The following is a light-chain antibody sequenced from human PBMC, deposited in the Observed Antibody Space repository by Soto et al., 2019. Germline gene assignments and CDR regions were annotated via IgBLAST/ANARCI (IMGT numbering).Light chain of an antibody. CDR1: QSVSSDY. J-gene: IGKJ4*01. Sequence: EIVLTQSPGTLSLSPGERATLSCRASQSVSSDYLAWYQQKPGQAPKVLIYRASSRATGIPDTFSGSGSGTDFTLTISRLEPEDFAVYYCQQYGSSPLTFGGGTKVEIK. CDR2: RAS. CDR3: QQYGSSPLT. V-gene: IGKV3-20*01.